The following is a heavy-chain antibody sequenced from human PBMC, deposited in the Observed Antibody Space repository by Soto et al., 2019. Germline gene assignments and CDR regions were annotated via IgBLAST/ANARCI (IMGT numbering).Heavy chain of an antibody. D-gene: IGHD6-19*01. J-gene: IGHJ4*02. CDR3: GRYFRGSGRYFFDY. CDR1: GFTFISSF. V-gene: IGHV3-7*03. Sequence: EVQLVQSGGGLVQPGGSLRLSCVAFGFTFISSFMGWVRQAPGKGLEWVANINQDGGGTYYVDSVKGRFTISRDNAKNSLYLQMNSLRGDDTAVYYCGRYFRGSGRYFFDYWGQGTLVTVSS. CDR2: INQDGGGT.